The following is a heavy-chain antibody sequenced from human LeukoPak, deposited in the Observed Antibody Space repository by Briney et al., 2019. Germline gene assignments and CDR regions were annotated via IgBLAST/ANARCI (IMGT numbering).Heavy chain of an antibody. CDR3: ARVSPNYDFWSGYPYYFDY. Sequence: SETLSLTCTVSGYSISSGYYWGWIRQPPGKGLEWNGSIYHSGSTYYNPSLKSRVTISVDTSKNQFSLKLSFVTAADTAVYYCARVSPNYDFWSGYPYYFDYWGQGTLVTVSS. V-gene: IGHV4-38-2*02. J-gene: IGHJ4*02. CDR2: IYHSGST. D-gene: IGHD3-3*01. CDR1: GYSISSGYY.